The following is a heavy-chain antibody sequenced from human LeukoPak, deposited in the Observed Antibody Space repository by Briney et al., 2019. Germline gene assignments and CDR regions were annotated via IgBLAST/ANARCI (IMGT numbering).Heavy chain of an antibody. CDR1: GFTFSTYS. Sequence: SGGSLRLSCAASGFTFSTYSMNWVRQAPGKGLEWVSYISSSSSTIYYADSVKGRFTISRDNAKNSLYLQMNSLRAEDTAVYYCARGGGSFSYNMDVWGQGTTVTVSS. J-gene: IGHJ6*02. V-gene: IGHV3-48*01. CDR3: ARGGGSFSYNMDV. D-gene: IGHD2-15*01. CDR2: ISSSSSTI.